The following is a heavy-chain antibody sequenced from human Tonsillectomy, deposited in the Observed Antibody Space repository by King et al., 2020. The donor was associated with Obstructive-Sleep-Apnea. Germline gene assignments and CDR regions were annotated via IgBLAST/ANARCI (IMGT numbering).Heavy chain of an antibody. CDR2: ISSSRTI. CDR1: GFTFSDYY. J-gene: IGHJ4*02. D-gene: IGHD5-12*01. V-gene: IGHV3-11*01. CDR3: ARNLYVDIVTTRESFFDY. Sequence: VQLVESGGGLVKPGGSLRLSCAASGFTFSDYYMSWIRQAPGKGLEWVSYISSSRTIYYADSVRGRFTISRDNAKNSLYLQMNSLRAEDTAVYYCARNLYVDIVTTRESFFDYWGQGTLVTVSS.